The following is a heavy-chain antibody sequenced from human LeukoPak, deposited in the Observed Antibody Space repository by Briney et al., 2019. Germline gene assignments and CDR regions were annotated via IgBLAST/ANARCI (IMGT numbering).Heavy chain of an antibody. Sequence: SETLSLTCTVSGVSISSYYWSWIRQPPGKGLEWIGYIYYSGSTNYNPSLKSRVTISVDTSKNQFSLKLSSVTAADTAMYYCARDHSSGWYRGAFDIWGQGTGLTVSS. CDR3: ARDHSSGWYRGAFDI. D-gene: IGHD6-19*01. CDR1: GVSISSYY. J-gene: IGHJ3*02. V-gene: IGHV4-59*01. CDR2: IYYSGST.